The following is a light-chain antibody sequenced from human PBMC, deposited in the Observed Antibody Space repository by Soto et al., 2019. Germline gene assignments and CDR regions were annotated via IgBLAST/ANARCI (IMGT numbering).Light chain of an antibody. V-gene: IGKV3-20*01. CDR3: QQYGSSPPT. J-gene: IGKJ1*01. Sequence: ESVLTQSPGTLSLSPGERATLSCRASQSVSSSYLAWYQQKPGQAPRLLIYGASSRATGIPDRFSGSGSGTDFTLTISRLEHEDFAVYYCQQYGSSPPTFGQGTKVDIK. CDR1: QSVSSSY. CDR2: GAS.